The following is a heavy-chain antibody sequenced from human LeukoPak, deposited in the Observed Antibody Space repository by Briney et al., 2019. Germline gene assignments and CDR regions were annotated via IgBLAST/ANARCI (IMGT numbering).Heavy chain of an antibody. J-gene: IGHJ4*02. D-gene: IGHD1-26*01. CDR1: GSTFTDNA. CDR3: TRLVGAND. V-gene: IGHV3-72*01. CDR2: IRNKANSYTT. Sequence: GGSLRLSCAASGSTFTDNAIDWVRQAPGKGLEWVGRIRNKANSYTTEYAASVQGRFTVSRDDSKNSLYLQMNGMKTEDTAVYYCTRLVGANDWGQGTLVTVSS.